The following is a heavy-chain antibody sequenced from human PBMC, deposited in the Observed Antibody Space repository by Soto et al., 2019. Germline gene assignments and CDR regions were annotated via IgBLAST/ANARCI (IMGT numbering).Heavy chain of an antibody. CDR1: GGSFSGYY. D-gene: IGHD3-22*01. CDR3: AGPSRFDSSGYYFDS. CDR2: INHSGTT. Sequence: QVQLQQWGAGLLKPSETLSLTCAVYGGSFSGYYWSWIRQPPGKGLEWIGEINHSGTTKYNPSLKSRVTISVDTSKNQFSLKLNSVTAADTAVYYCAGPSRFDSSGYYFDSWGQGTQVTVSS. V-gene: IGHV4-34*01. J-gene: IGHJ4*02.